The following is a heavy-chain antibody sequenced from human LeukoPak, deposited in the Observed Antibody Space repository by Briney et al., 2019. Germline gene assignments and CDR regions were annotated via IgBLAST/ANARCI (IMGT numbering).Heavy chain of an antibody. CDR2: IKQDGSEK. CDR1: RFTFSSYW. CDR3: ARSLLFPEWIDALDI. Sequence: GGSLRLSCVASRFTFSSYWMSWVRQAPGKGLEWVANIKQDGSEKNYVDSVKGRFTISRDNAKNSLYLQMNSLRAEDTAVYYCARSLLFPEWIDALDIWGQGTRVTVSS. V-gene: IGHV3-7*03. J-gene: IGHJ3*02. D-gene: IGHD2-21*01.